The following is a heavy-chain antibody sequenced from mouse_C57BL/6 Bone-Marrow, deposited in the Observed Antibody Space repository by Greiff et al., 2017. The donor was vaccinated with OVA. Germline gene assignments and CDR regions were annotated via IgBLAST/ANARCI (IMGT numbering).Heavy chain of an antibody. CDR3: ARGYYAMDY. Sequence: QVQLKESGPELVKPGASVKISCKASGYAFSSSWMNWVKQRPGKGLEWIGRIYPGDGDTNYNGKFKGKATLTADKSSSTAYMQLSSLTSEDSAVYFCARGYYAMDYWGQGTSVTVSS. V-gene: IGHV1-82*01. D-gene: IGHD1-1*01. J-gene: IGHJ4*01. CDR2: IYPGDGDT. CDR1: GYAFSSSW.